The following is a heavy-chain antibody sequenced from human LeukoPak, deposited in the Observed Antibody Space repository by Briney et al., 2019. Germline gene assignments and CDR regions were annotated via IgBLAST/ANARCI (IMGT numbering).Heavy chain of an antibody. V-gene: IGHV3-33*01. CDR2: IWYDGSNK. J-gene: IGHJ6*02. D-gene: IGHD2-21*02. CDR3: ARLGVVETYGMDV. Sequence: GRSLRLSCAASGFTFSSYGMHWVRQAPGKGLEWVAVIWYDGSNKYYADSVKGRFTISRDNSKNTLYLQMNSLRAEDTAVYYCARLGVVETYGMDVWGQGTTVTVSS. CDR1: GFTFSSYG.